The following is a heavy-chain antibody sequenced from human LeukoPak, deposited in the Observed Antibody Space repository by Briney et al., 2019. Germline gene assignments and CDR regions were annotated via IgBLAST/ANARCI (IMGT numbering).Heavy chain of an antibody. Sequence: SEPLSLTYAVYGGSFSGYYWSWIRQPPGKGLEWIGEINHSGSTNYNPSLKSRVTISVDTSKNQFSLKLSSVTAADTAVYYCARLRSFLGGVGDYFDYWGQGALVTVSS. CDR3: ARLRSFLGGVGDYFDY. CDR1: GGSFSGYY. J-gene: IGHJ4*02. D-gene: IGHD2-15*01. CDR2: INHSGST. V-gene: IGHV4-34*01.